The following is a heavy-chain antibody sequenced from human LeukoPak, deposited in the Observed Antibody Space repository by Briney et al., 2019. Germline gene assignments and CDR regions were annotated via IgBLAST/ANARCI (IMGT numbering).Heavy chain of an antibody. CDR3: ARTGYYYDSSGAPSDAFDI. D-gene: IGHD3-22*01. Sequence: GGSLRLSCAASGFTFSSYSTNWVRQAPGKGLEWVSSISSSSSYIYYADSVKGRFTISRDNAKNSLYLQMNSLRAEDTAVYYCARTGYYYDSSGAPSDAFDIWGQGTMVTVSS. CDR1: GFTFSSYS. V-gene: IGHV3-21*01. CDR2: ISSSSSYI. J-gene: IGHJ3*02.